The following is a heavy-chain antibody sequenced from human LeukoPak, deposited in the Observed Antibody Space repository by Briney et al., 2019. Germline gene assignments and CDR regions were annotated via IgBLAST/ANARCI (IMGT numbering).Heavy chain of an antibody. D-gene: IGHD3-22*01. CDR2: IYHSGST. CDR3: ARSITMIVIFDY. CDR1: GGSISSGGYS. V-gene: IGHV4-30-2*05. J-gene: IGHJ4*02. Sequence: SQTLSLTCAVSGGSISSGGYSWSWIRQPPGKGLEWIGYIYHSGSTYYNPSLKSRVTISVDTSKNQFSLKLSSVTAADTAVYYCARSITMIVIFDYWGQGTLVTVSS.